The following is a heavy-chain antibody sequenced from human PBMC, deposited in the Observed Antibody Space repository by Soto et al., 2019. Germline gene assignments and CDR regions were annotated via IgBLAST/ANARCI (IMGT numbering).Heavy chain of an antibody. CDR2: IIPNIGGA. Sequence: EASVKVSCKASGYIFTDYYMHWVRQAPGQGLGWMGRIIPNIGGANYAQKFQGRVTMTTDKSTSTAYMELSSLRSEDTAVYYCARYYYDSSGYAHWGQGTLVTVSS. CDR1: GYIFTDYY. CDR3: ARYYYDSSGYAH. V-gene: IGHV1-2*06. J-gene: IGHJ4*02. D-gene: IGHD3-22*01.